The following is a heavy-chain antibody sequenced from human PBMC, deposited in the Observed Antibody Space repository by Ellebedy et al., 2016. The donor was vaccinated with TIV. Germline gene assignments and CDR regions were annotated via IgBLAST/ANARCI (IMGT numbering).Heavy chain of an antibody. CDR3: RQGHYADY. CDR2: ISAGSDIT. Sequence: GGSLRLSXAASGFSFNTFFMSWVRHSPWRGLEWVSTISAGSDITRFADSVKGRFTISRDNSKNTVYLRMNDLRAEDTAVYYCRQGHYADYWGQGTLVTVSS. CDR1: GFSFNTFF. V-gene: IGHV3-23*01. J-gene: IGHJ4*02.